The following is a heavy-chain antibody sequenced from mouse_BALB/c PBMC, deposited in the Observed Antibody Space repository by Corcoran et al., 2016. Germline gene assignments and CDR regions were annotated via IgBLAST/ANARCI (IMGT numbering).Heavy chain of an antibody. V-gene: IGHV9-1*02. J-gene: IGHJ2*01. CDR3: ARGSSGYDY. CDR1: GYTFTNSG. CDR2: INTYTGEP. Sequence: QIQLVQSGPELKKPGVTVKISCKASGYTFTNSGMNWVKQAPGKGLKWMGWINTYTGEPTYADDFKGRFAFSLETSASTAYLQINNLKNEDMATYFCARGSSGYDYWGQGTTLTVSS. D-gene: IGHD3-1*01.